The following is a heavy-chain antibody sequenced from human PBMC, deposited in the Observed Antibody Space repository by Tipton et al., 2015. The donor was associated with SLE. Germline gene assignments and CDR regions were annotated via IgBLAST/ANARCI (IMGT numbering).Heavy chain of an antibody. Sequence: TLSLTCTVSGGPMSSYYWNWIRQTPGKGLEWIGYIYYSGSTNYNPSLKSRVTISVDTSKNQFSLKLSSVTAADTAVYYCARHNWAAFDIWGQGTMVTVSS. J-gene: IGHJ3*02. CDR2: IYYSGST. CDR3: ARHNWAAFDI. V-gene: IGHV4-59*08. CDR1: GGPMSSYY. D-gene: IGHD7-27*01.